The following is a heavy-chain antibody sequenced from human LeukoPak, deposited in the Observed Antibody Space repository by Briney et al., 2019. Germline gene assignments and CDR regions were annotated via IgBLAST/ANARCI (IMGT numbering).Heavy chain of an antibody. Sequence: GSLRLSCGASGFSFSSYGMHWVPQAPGKGLEWVSSISSSSSYIYYADSVKGRFTISRDNAKNSLYLQMNSLRAEDTAVYYCARGISYSSGWYNDYWGQGTLVTVSS. CDR3: ARGISYSSGWYNDY. V-gene: IGHV3-21*01. CDR2: ISSSSSYI. D-gene: IGHD6-19*01. CDR1: GFSFSSYG. J-gene: IGHJ4*02.